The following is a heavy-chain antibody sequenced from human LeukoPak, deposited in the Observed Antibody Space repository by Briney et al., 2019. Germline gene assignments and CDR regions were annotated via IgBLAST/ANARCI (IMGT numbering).Heavy chain of an antibody. Sequence: GGSLRLSCAASGFTFSSYAMHWVCQAPGKGLEWVAVISYDGSNKYYADSVKGRFTISRDNSKNTLYLQMNSLRAEDTAVYYCAREDWNDYIDYWGQEPWSPSPQ. CDR1: GFTFSSYA. D-gene: IGHD1-1*01. J-gene: IGHJ4*01. CDR2: ISYDGSNK. V-gene: IGHV3-30-3*01. CDR3: AREDWNDYIDY.